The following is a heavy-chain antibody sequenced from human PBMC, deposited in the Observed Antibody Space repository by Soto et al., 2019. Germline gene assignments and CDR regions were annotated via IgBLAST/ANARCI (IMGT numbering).Heavy chain of an antibody. CDR3: ARGLAYCGGDCYSDY. CDR1: GGTFSSYA. V-gene: IGHV1-69*13. J-gene: IGHJ4*02. Sequence: SVKVSCKASGGTFSSYAISWVRQAPGQGLEWMGGIIPIFGTANYAQKFQGRVTITADESTSTAYRELSSLRSEDTAVYYCARGLAYCGGDCYSDYWGQGTLVTVSS. CDR2: IIPIFGTA. D-gene: IGHD2-21*02.